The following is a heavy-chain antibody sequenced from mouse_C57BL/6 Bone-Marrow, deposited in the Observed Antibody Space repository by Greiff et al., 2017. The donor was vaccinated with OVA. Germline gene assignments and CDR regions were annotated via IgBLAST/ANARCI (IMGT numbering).Heavy chain of an antibody. CDR2: INPNNGGT. J-gene: IGHJ2*01. D-gene: IGHD1-1*01. Sequence: EVQLQQSGPELVKPGASVKISCKASGYTFTDYYMNWVKQSHGKSLEWIGDINPNNGGTSYNQKFKGKATLTVDKSSSTAYMTLRSLTSEDSAVYYCASGDYYYGSSDYRGQGTTRTVSS. CDR1: GYTFTDYY. CDR3: ASGDYYYGSSDY. V-gene: IGHV1-26*01.